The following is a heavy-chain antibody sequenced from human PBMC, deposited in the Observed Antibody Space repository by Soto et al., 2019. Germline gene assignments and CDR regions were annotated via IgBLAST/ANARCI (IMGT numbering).Heavy chain of an antibody. Sequence: GESLKISCTGFGYTFTTFWISWVRQMPGKGLEWMGRIDPRDSYVNYSPSFQGHVTISVDKSISTAYLQWGSLKASDTAMYYCARLFCSTTTCDSWFDPWGQGTLVTVSS. V-gene: IGHV5-10-1*01. D-gene: IGHD2-2*01. CDR3: ARLFCSTTTCDSWFDP. CDR1: GYTFTTFW. CDR2: IDPRDSYV. J-gene: IGHJ5*02.